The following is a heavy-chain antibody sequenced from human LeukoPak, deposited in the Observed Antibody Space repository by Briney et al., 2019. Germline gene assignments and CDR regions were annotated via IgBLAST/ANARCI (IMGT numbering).Heavy chain of an antibody. CDR3: AGGSGWITGD. J-gene: IGHJ4*01. D-gene: IGHD1-14*01. Sequence: GGSLRLSCSASGFTFGSYWMNWVRQAPGKGPEWVANIKQDGSETNYVDSVKGRFIISRDNAKNSLYLQMNSLRVDDTAVYYCAGGSGWITGDWGHGTLVTVSS. V-gene: IGHV3-7*03. CDR1: GFTFGSYW. CDR2: IKQDGSET.